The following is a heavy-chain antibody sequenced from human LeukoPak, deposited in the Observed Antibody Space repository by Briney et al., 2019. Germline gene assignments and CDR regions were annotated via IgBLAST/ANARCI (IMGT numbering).Heavy chain of an antibody. J-gene: IGHJ4*02. CDR1: GGSVSSGSYY. V-gene: IGHV4-61*01. D-gene: IGHD1-26*01. CDR3: AILGATTFDY. CDR2: IYYSGST. Sequence: SETLSLTCTVSGGSVSSGSYYWSWIRQPPGKGLEWIGYIYYSGSTNYNPSLKSRVTISVDTSKNQFPLKLSSVTAADTAVYYCAILGATTFDYWGQGTLVTVSS.